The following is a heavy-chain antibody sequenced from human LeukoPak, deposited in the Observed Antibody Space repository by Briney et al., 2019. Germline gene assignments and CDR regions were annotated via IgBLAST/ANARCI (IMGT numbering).Heavy chain of an antibody. CDR1: GYTVTIYY. D-gene: IGHD5-24*01. V-gene: IGHV1-46*01. Sequence: VASVKVSCKASGYTVTIYYMHWVRQAPGQGLEWMGILNPSGGSTSYAQKFQGRATLTRATSTSTVYMELSSMRSEDMAVYYCARERDGYRYFDYWGQGTLVTVSS. J-gene: IGHJ4*02. CDR2: LNPSGGST. CDR3: ARERDGYRYFDY.